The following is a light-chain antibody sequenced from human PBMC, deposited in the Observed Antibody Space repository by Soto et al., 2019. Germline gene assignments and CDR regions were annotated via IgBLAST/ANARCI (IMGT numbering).Light chain of an antibody. J-gene: IGLJ2*01. Sequence: QSALTQPPSASGSSGQSVTISCTGTSNDVGAYNYVSWYQHHPGKAPKLMISDVSHRPSGVPDRFSGPKSGNTASLTVSGLQAEDEADYYCSSYAGSNNYVIFGGGTKLTVL. CDR2: DVS. V-gene: IGLV2-8*01. CDR3: SSYAGSNNYVI. CDR1: SNDVGAYNY.